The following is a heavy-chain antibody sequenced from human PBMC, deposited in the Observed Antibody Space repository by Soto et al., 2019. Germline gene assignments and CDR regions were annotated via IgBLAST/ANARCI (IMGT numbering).Heavy chain of an antibody. CDR1: GYTFTGYY. Sequence: QVQLVQSGAEVKKPGASVKVSCKASGYTFTGYYMHWMRQAPGQGLEWMGWINPNSGGTNYSQKFQGWVTMTRDTSISKAYMEVSRLGSDDTAVYYCARERSSSGSSFDYYYYGMDVWGQGTTVTVSS. J-gene: IGHJ6*02. V-gene: IGHV1-2*04. D-gene: IGHD6-13*01. CDR3: ARERSSSGSSFDYYYYGMDV. CDR2: INPNSGGT.